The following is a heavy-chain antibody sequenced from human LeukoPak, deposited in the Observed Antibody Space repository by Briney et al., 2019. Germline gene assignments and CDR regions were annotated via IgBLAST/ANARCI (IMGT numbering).Heavy chain of an antibody. Sequence: GASVKVSCKTSGYIFTINFVHWVRHAPGQGLEWMGWISPKIGGTVYAENFQASVTMTTDTSINTFYMEVHSLRSGDTAVYYCAKEDELPLAITGFDSWGQGTLVGVSS. D-gene: IGHD1-20*01. J-gene: IGHJ4*02. CDR1: GYIFTINF. V-gene: IGHV1-2*02. CDR2: ISPKIGGT. CDR3: AKEDELPLAITGFDS.